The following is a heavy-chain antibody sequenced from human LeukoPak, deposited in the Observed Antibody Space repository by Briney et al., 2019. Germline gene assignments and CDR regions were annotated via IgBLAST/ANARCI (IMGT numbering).Heavy chain of an antibody. CDR1: GDSIRRNY. Sequence: SETLSLTCGISGDSIRRNYWSWIRQPPGKGLEWIGYIHYSGNTDYNPSLKSRVSISVDTSKNQFSLKLASVTAADTAVYYCAAYRSGTHYNSYYFDDWGQGTLVIVSS. CDR3: AAYRSGTHYNSYYFDD. V-gene: IGHV4-59*08. CDR2: IHYSGNT. J-gene: IGHJ4*02. D-gene: IGHD3-10*01.